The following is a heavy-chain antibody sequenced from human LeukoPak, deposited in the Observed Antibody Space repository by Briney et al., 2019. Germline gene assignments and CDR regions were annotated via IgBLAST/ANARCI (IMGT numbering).Heavy chain of an antibody. CDR2: IYYSGNT. Sequence: PSETLSLTCTVSGGSVSSGSYYWGWIRQPPGKGLEWIGYIYYSGNTNYNPSLKSRVSISVDTSKNQFSLKVSSVTAADTAVYYCARGGTRAVASSLDYWGQGTLVTVSS. D-gene: IGHD6-19*01. V-gene: IGHV4-61*01. CDR1: GGSVSSGSYY. CDR3: ARGGTRAVASSLDY. J-gene: IGHJ4*02.